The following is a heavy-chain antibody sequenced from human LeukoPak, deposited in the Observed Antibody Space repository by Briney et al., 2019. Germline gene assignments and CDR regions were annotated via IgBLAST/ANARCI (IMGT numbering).Heavy chain of an antibody. V-gene: IGHV3-23*01. J-gene: IGHJ5*02. D-gene: IGHD1-1*01. CDR3: AKDEVHNWNEAGWFDP. Sequence: GGSLRLSCAASGSTFSSYAMSWVRQAPGKGLEWVSAISGSGGSTYYADSVKGRFTISRDNSKNTLYLQMNSLRAEDTAVYYCAKDEVHNWNEAGWFDPWGQGTLVTVSS. CDR1: GSTFSSYA. CDR2: ISGSGGST.